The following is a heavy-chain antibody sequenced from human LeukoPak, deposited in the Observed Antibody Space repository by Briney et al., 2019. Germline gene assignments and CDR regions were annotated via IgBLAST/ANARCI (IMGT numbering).Heavy chain of an antibody. D-gene: IGHD3-22*01. CDR2: INPNSGGT. Sequence: ASVKVSCKASGYTFTGYYMHWVRQAPGQGLEWMGWINPNSGGTNYAQKFQGRVTMTRDTSISTAYMELSRLRSDDTAVYYCAGGDSSGYYYVWFDYWGQGTLVTVSS. CDR1: GYTFTGYY. V-gene: IGHV1-2*02. CDR3: AGGDSSGYYYVWFDY. J-gene: IGHJ4*02.